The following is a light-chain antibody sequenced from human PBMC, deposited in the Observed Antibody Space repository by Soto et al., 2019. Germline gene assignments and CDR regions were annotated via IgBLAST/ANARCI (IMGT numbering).Light chain of an antibody. CDR1: QSLVYSDGGTY. CDR2: QVS. V-gene: IGKV2-30*01. J-gene: IGKJ2*01. CDR3: MQGTHWPYT. Sequence: DVVMTQSPLSLPVTLGQPASISCRSSQSLVYSDGGTYLNWFHQRPGQSPRRLIYQVSKRDSGVPDRFSGSASGPDFTLKISRGEAEDVGVYYCMQGTHWPYTFGQGTKLEIK.